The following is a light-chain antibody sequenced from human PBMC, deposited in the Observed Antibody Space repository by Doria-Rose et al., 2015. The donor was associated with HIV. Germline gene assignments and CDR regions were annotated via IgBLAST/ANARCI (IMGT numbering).Light chain of an antibody. CDR1: SSDVGGYDF. Sequence: QSALIQPRSVSGSPGQSATISCTGTSSDVGGYDFVSWFQHHPGKAPKLMIYDVTKRPSGVADRFSGSKSGNTASLTISGLQAEDEADYYCCSYAGSYVVFGGGTKLTVL. CDR3: CSYAGSYVV. V-gene: IGLV2-11*01. J-gene: IGLJ2*01. CDR2: DVT.